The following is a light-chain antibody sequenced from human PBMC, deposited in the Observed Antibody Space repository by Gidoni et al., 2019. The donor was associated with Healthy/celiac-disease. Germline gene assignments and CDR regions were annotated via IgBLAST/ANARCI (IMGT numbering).Light chain of an antibody. CDR1: SGHSSYA. CDR3: QTWGTGIAV. Sequence: QLVLTHSPYASASLGPSVKPTSTLSSGHSSYAIAWHQQQPEKGPRYLMKRNSDGSHSKGDGIPDRFSGSSSGAERYLTISSLQSEDEADYYCQTWGTGIAVFGGGTQLTVL. CDR2: RNSDGSH. V-gene: IGLV4-69*01. J-gene: IGLJ7*01.